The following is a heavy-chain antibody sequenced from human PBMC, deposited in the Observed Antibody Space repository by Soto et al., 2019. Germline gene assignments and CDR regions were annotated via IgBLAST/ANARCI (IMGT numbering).Heavy chain of an antibody. Sequence: GGSLRLSCAASGFTFSNFGMHWVRQAPGKGLEWVAVVAYDGNKKYYADSVKGRFTISRDNSKNTLYLQMNSLRAEDTAVYYCAKVGSGWHYFDYWGQGTLVTVSS. CDR3: AKVGSGWHYFDY. J-gene: IGHJ4*02. V-gene: IGHV3-30*18. CDR2: VAYDGNKK. CDR1: GFTFSNFG. D-gene: IGHD6-19*01.